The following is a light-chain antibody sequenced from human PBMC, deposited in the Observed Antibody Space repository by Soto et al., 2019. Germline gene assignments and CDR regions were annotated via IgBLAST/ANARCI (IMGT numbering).Light chain of an antibody. CDR2: DVS. Sequence: EIVLTQSPGTLSLSPGERATLSCRSSQSVSSSYLAWYQQKPGQASRLLIYDVSSRATGIPDRFSGSGSGTDFTLTISRLEPEDFAVYYCQQYGSSPTCGQGTKVEIK. CDR3: QQYGSSPT. CDR1: QSVSSSY. V-gene: IGKV3-20*01. J-gene: IGKJ1*01.